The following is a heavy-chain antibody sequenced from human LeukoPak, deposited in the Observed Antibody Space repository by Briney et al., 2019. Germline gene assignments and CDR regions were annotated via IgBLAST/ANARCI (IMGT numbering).Heavy chain of an antibody. J-gene: IGHJ4*02. CDR3: ARLYCSGGSCYKRYGDY. Sequence: GGSLRLSCAAPGFTFSNYNMNWVRQAPGKGLEWISYISNSGSTIYYADSVKGRFTISRDNAKNSLYLQMNSLRAEDTAVFHCARLYCSGGSCYKRYGDYWGQGTLVTVSS. D-gene: IGHD2-15*01. CDR1: GFTFSNYN. CDR2: ISNSGSTI. V-gene: IGHV3-48*01.